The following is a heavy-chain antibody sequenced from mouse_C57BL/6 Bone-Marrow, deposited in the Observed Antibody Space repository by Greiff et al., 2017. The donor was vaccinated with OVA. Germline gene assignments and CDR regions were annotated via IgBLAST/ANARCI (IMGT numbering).Heavy chain of an antibody. CDR2: ISSGSSTI. J-gene: IGHJ4*01. V-gene: IGHV5-17*01. D-gene: IGHD2-1*01. Sequence: EVKLMESGGGLVKPGGSLKLSCAASGFTFSDYGMHWVRQAPETGLEWVAYISSGSSTIYYADTVKGRFTISSDNANNTLFLRMTSLRSEDTAMYYCARGRFYYGNYPMDYWGQGTSVTVSA. CDR3: ARGRFYYGNYPMDY. CDR1: GFTFSDYG.